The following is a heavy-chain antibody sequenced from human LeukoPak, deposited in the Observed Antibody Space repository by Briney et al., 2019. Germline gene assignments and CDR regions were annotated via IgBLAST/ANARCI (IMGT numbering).Heavy chain of an antibody. CDR3: ARSIFAVAGSSGYYYMDV. CDR1: GFTFSSYS. Sequence: GGSLRLSCAASGFTFSSYSMNWVRQAPGKGLEWVSSISSSSSYIYYADSVKGRFTISRDNAKNSLYLQMNSLRAEDTAVYYCARSIFAVAGSSGYYYMDVWGKGTTVTVSS. D-gene: IGHD6-19*01. J-gene: IGHJ6*03. V-gene: IGHV3-21*01. CDR2: ISSSSSYI.